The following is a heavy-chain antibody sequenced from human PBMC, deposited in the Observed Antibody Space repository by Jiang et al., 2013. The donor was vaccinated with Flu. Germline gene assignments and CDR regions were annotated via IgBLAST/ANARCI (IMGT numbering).Heavy chain of an antibody. V-gene: IGHV3-11*06. J-gene: IGHJ4*02. CDR3: ARGREDYYYDSSVYYPDY. Sequence: GGGLVKPGGSLRLSCAASGFIFSDYYMSWIRQAPGKGLEWVSYISSSSTYTNYADSVKGRFTISRDNAKNSLYLQMNSLRAEDTAVYYCARGREDYYYDSSVYYPDYWGQGTLVTVSS. CDR1: GFIFSDYY. D-gene: IGHD3-22*01. CDR2: ISSSSTYT.